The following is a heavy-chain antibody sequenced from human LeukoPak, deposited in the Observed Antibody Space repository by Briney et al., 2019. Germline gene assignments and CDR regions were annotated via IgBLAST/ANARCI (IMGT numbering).Heavy chain of an antibody. CDR3: AKDNGHSSSGAMDV. J-gene: IGHJ6*03. V-gene: IGHV3-23*01. CDR2: TVGIGPDT. D-gene: IGHD6-6*01. CDR1: GFTFTNYA. Sequence: GGSLRLSCAASGFTFTNYAMTWVRQAPGKGLEWVAATVGIGPDTYHADSVKGRFTISRDNAKNSLYLQMNSLRAEDMALYYCAKDNGHSSSGAMDVWGKGTTVTVSS.